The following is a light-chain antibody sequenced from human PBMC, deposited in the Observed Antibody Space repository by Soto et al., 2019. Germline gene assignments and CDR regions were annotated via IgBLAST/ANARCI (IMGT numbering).Light chain of an antibody. CDR3: QQTYSSLRT. J-gene: IGKJ1*01. Sequence: DIRMTQSPSSLSASVGDRVTITCRASQSISSHLSWYQQKPGKAPKLLIHAASSLQSGVPSRFSGSGSGTDFTLTISSLQPEDFASYYCQQTYSSLRTFGQGTKVEI. V-gene: IGKV1-39*01. CDR1: QSISSH. CDR2: AAS.